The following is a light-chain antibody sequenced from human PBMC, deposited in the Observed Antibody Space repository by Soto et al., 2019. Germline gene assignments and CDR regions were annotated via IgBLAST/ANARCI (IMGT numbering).Light chain of an antibody. Sequence: QSALTQPPSVSGAPGQRVAISCTANNSNIGSDFAVSWYRQFPGTAPKLLIHGNNDRPSGVSDRFSASKSGTSASLAITGLQAEDEADYYCQSYDSSLRVYVVFGGGTKLTVL. CDR2: GNN. CDR1: NSNIGSDFA. CDR3: QSYDSSLRVYVV. J-gene: IGLJ2*01. V-gene: IGLV1-40*01.